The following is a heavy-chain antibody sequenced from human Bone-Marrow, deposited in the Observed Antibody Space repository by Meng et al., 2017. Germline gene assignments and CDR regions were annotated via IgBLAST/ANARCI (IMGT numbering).Heavy chain of an antibody. J-gene: IGHJ4*02. CDR3: TRNEYYCRGY. CDR2: IYHSGYT. V-gene: IGHV4-59*12. CDR1: GGSISSYY. Sequence: GSLRLSCTVSGGSISSYYWSWIRQPAGKGLEWIGEIYHSGYTNYNSSLKSRITISVDKPNNQFSLTLNSVTAADTAVYYCTRNEYYCRGYWGQGAPVTVSS. D-gene: IGHD2/OR15-2a*01.